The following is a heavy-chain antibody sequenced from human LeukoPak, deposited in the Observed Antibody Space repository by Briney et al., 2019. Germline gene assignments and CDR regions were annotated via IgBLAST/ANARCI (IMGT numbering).Heavy chain of an antibody. CDR2: INHSGGT. CDR3: ARERFYDFWSGYGIIDY. CDR1: GGSFSGYY. Sequence: SETLSLTCAVYGGSFSGYYWSWIRQPPGKGLEWIGEINHSGGTNYNPSLKSRVTISVDTSKNQFSLKLSSVTAADTAVYYCARERFYDFWSGYGIIDYWGQGTLVTVSS. D-gene: IGHD3-3*01. J-gene: IGHJ4*02. V-gene: IGHV4-34*01.